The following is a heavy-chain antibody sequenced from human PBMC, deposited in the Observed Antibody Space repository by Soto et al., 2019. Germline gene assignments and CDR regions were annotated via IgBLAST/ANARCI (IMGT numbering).Heavy chain of an antibody. J-gene: IGHJ4*02. Sequence: QVLLVESGGGLVKPGGSLRLSCAASGFTFSDSYMSWIRQAPGKGLEWVSYISCSSTSSNYADSMKGRFTISRDNAKNSLYLQMNSLRAEDTAVYYCARDNGGTFDYWGQGTLVTVSS. CDR2: ISCSSTSS. V-gene: IGHV3-11*05. D-gene: IGHD2-8*01. CDR1: GFTFSDSY. CDR3: ARDNGGTFDY.